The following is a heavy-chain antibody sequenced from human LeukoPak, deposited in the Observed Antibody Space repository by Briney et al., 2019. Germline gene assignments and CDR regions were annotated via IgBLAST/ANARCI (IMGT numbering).Heavy chain of an antibody. Sequence: GGSLRLSCAASGFTVSSSYMTWVRQPPGKGLEWVAVIYSGGSTHYADSVKGRFAISRDNSENTLYLQMNSLRAEDTVVYYCASARVGVAGFFDYWGQGSLVTVSS. CDR2: IYSGGST. J-gene: IGHJ4*02. D-gene: IGHD1-26*01. CDR1: GFTVSSSY. CDR3: ASARVGVAGFFDY. V-gene: IGHV3-53*01.